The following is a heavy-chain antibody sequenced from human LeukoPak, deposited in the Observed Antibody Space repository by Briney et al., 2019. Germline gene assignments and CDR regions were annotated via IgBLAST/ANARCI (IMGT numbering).Heavy chain of an antibody. V-gene: IGHV1-18*01. CDR2: ISAYNGNT. Sequence: GASVKVSCKASGYTFTSYGISWVRQAPGQGLEWMGWISAYNGNTNYAQKLQGRVTMTTDTSTSTAYMELRSLRSDDTAVYYCARDLGGGYPHNWFDPWGQGTLVTVSS. CDR3: ARDLGGGYPHNWFDP. CDR1: GYTFTSYG. D-gene: IGHD3-22*01. J-gene: IGHJ5*02.